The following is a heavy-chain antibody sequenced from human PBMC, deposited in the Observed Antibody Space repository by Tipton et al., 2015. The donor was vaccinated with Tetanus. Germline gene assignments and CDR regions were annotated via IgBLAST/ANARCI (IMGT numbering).Heavy chain of an antibody. CDR2: INSGST. CDR1: GDSISSYY. Sequence: TLSLTCTVSGDSISSYYWNWIRQSPVKGLEWIGYINSGSTHYNPSLKSRVTISVDTSKNQFSLKLTSVTTADTAVYFCARDGRVRQMVGATAYYDHDGMAVWGQGTTVTVS. D-gene: IGHD1-26*01. CDR3: ARDGRVRQMVGATAYYDHDGMAV. J-gene: IGHJ6*02. V-gene: IGHV4-59*01.